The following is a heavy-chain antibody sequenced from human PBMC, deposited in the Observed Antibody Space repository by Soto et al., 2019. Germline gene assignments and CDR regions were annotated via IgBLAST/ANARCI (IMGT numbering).Heavy chain of an antibody. Sequence: GGSLRLSCAASGFTFSTYAMSWVRQAPGKGLEWVSTFSGSGGSTYYADSVKGRFTVSRDNSKNTLYLQMNSLRAEDTAVYYCAKARGYSYGYEIDYWGQGTLVTVSS. CDR3: AKARGYSYGYEIDY. D-gene: IGHD5-18*01. CDR1: GFTFSTYA. V-gene: IGHV3-23*01. J-gene: IGHJ4*02. CDR2: FSGSGGST.